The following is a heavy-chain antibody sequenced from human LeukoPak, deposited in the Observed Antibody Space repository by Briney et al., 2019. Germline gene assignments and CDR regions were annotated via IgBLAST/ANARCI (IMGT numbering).Heavy chain of an antibody. CDR1: GYTFTGYY. Sequence: ASVKVSCKASGYTFTGYYMHWVRQAPGQGLEWMGWINPNSGGTNYAQKFQGRVTMTRDTSITTAYMELSSLRSADTALYYCARDIGQGSSWLYDYWGQGTLVTVSS. V-gene: IGHV1-2*02. J-gene: IGHJ4*02. CDR3: ARDIGQGSSWLYDY. CDR2: INPNSGGT. D-gene: IGHD6-13*01.